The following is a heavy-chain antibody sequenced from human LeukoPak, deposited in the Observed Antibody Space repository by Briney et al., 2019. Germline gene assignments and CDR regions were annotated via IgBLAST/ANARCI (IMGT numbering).Heavy chain of an antibody. CDR2: INPSGGST. CDR1: GYTFTSYY. Sequence: ASVKVSCKASGYTFTSYYMHWVRQAPGQGLEWMGIINPSGGSTSYAQKFQGRVTMTRDTSTSTVYMELSSLRSEDTAVYYCARDLRTTVVTPGWYFDLWGRGTLVTVSS. D-gene: IGHD4-23*01. V-gene: IGHV1-46*01. CDR3: ARDLRTTVVTPGWYFDL. J-gene: IGHJ2*01.